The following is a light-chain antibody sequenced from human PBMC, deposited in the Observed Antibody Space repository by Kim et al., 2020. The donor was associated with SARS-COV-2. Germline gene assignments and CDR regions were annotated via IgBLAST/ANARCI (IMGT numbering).Light chain of an antibody. J-gene: IGLJ2*01. V-gene: IGLV2-14*03. CDR1: SSDVGGYNY. CDR3: SSYSSSSTLV. Sequence: GHSITISCTGTSSDVGGYNYVSWYQQHPGKAPKLMIYDVTHRPSGVSNRFSGSKSGNTASLTISGLQAEDEADYYCSSYSSSSTLVFGGGTKLTVL. CDR2: DVT.